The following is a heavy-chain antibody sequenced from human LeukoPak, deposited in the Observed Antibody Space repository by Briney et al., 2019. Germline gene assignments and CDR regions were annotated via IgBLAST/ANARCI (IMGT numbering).Heavy chain of an antibody. V-gene: IGHV3-7*01. CDR2: INQDGSET. CDR1: GFTFSRYS. Sequence: PGGSLRLSCAASGFTFSRYSMNWVRQAPGKGLEWVANINQDGSETYYVDSVKGRFTISGDNTKTSLYLQMNSLRAEDTAVYYCAELGITMIGGVWGKGTTVTISS. J-gene: IGHJ6*04. CDR3: AELGITMIGGV. D-gene: IGHD3-10*02.